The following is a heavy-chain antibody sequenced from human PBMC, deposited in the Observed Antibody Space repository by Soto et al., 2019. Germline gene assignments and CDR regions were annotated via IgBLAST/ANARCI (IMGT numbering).Heavy chain of an antibody. Sequence: SETLSLTCAVYGGSFSGYYWSWIRQPPGKGLEWIGEINHSGSTNYNPSLKSRVTISVDTSKNQFSLKLSSVTAADTAVYYCASSRGSSSRGLFDYWGQGTLVTVSS. CDR3: ASSRGSSSRGLFDY. V-gene: IGHV4-34*01. CDR1: GGSFSGYY. D-gene: IGHD6-13*01. J-gene: IGHJ4*02. CDR2: INHSGST.